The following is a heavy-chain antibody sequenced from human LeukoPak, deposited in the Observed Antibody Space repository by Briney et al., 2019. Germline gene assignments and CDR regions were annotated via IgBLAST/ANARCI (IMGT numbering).Heavy chain of an antibody. CDR2: ITWDGGST. Sequence: PGGSLRLSCAASGFTFDDYTMHWVRQAPGKGLEWVSLITWDGGSTYYADSVKGRFTISRDNSKNSLYLQMNSLRVEDTAVYYCATYSTRNAREFQSWGQGTLVTVSS. CDR1: GFTFDDYT. J-gene: IGHJ1*01. CDR3: ATYSTRNAREFQS. D-gene: IGHD4-11*01. V-gene: IGHV3-43*01.